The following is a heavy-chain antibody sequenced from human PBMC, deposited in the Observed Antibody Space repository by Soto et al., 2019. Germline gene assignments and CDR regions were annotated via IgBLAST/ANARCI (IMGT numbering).Heavy chain of an antibody. CDR3: AKDFRNWLSLYYYYGMDV. J-gene: IGHJ6*02. CDR2: ISYDGSNK. CDR1: GFTFSSYG. D-gene: IGHD1-1*01. Sequence: QVQLVESGGGVVQPGRSLRLSCAASGFTFSSYGMHWVRQAPGKGLEWVAVISYDGSNKYYADSVKGRFTISRDNSKNTLYLQMNSLRAEDTAVYYCAKDFRNWLSLYYYYGMDVWGQGTTVTVSS. V-gene: IGHV3-30*18.